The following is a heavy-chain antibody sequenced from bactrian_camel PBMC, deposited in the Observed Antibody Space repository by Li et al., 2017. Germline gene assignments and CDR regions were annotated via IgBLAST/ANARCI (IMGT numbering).Heavy chain of an antibody. Sequence: HVQLVESGGGLVQPGGSLRLSCAASGFNFRNSIMTWVRQAPGKGLEWVSTINLSSNQYAADSVKGRFTISRDNAKNTLYLQLNGLKSEDTGLYYCAIFTTWYTWGYWGRGTQVTVS. CDR1: GFNFRNSI. J-gene: IGHJ4*01. D-gene: IGHD6*01. V-gene: IGHV3-2*01. CDR3: AIFTTWYTWGY. CDR2: INLSSNQ.